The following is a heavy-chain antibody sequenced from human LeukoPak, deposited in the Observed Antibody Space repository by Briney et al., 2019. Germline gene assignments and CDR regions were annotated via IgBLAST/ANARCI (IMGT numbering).Heavy chain of an antibody. V-gene: IGHV5-51*01. CDR1: GYRFTNYW. Sequence: GESLKISCKGSGYRFTNYWIGWVRQMPGKGLEWMGIIYPGDSNTRYSPSFEGQVTMSADKSISTAYLQWSSLKASDTAIYYCARPLVGADAFDIWGQGTMVTVSS. D-gene: IGHD1-26*01. CDR2: IYPGDSNT. J-gene: IGHJ3*02. CDR3: ARPLVGADAFDI.